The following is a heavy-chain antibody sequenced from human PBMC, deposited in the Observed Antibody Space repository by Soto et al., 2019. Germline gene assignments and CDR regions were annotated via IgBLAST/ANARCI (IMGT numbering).Heavy chain of an antibody. CDR1: GFTFDTYG. CDR2: ISYEGSNT. V-gene: IGHV3-30-3*01. CDR3: ARVTPGNNLYYFSGLDF. Sequence: QVHLVESGGGVVQPGRSLRLSCVASGFTFDTYGIHWVRQAPGKGPQWVALISYEGSNTYYADSVRGRFTIPRDNSKNTLYLQMNTLRPEDTGLYYCARVTPGNNLYYFSGLDFWGQGTSVTVSS. D-gene: IGHD1-1*01. J-gene: IGHJ6*02.